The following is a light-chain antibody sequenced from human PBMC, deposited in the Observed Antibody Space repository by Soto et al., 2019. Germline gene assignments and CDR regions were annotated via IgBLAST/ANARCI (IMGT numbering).Light chain of an antibody. CDR3: QQFNSYVT. V-gene: IGKV1-13*02. J-gene: IGKJ3*01. CDR2: DAS. CDR1: QGISSA. Sequence: AIQLTQSPSSLSASVGDRVTITCRASQGISSALAWYQQKPGKAPKLLIYDASSLESGVPSRFSGCGSGTDFTLTISSLQPEDFATYYCQQFNSYVTFGPGTKVDIK.